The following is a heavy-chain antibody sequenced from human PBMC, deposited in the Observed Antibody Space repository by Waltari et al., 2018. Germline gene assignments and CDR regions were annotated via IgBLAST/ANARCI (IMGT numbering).Heavy chain of an antibody. CDR1: GFAFGRYA. CDR2: ISNGGAST. J-gene: IGHJ4*02. Sequence: EVQLLESGGDLVQPGGSLRLSCAASGFAFGRYAMNWVRQAPGKGVEGVSVISNGGASTYYADSVKGRFTSSRDVSTNTLHLRMNSLKVEDTAVYYCVKGLGNTYALDSWGQGTRVTVSS. CDR3: VKGLGNTYALDS. D-gene: IGHD5-18*01. V-gene: IGHV3-23*01.